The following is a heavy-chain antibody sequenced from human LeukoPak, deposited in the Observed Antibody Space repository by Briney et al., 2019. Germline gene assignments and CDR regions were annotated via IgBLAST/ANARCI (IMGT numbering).Heavy chain of an antibody. Sequence: SVKVSCKASGYTFTSYYMHWVRQAPGQGLEWMGGIIPIFGTANYAQKFQGRVTITADESTSTAYMELSSLRSEDTAVYYCARRGSETPFYYFDYWGQGTLVTVSS. V-gene: IGHV1-69*13. CDR1: GYTFTSYY. CDR3: ARRGSETPFYYFDY. CDR2: IIPIFGTA. J-gene: IGHJ4*02. D-gene: IGHD6-25*01.